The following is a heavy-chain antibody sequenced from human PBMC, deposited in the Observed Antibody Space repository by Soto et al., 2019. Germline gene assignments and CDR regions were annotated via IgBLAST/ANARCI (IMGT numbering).Heavy chain of an antibody. CDR3: AREGSVIAAASTNYFYVTDV. CDR1: GYTFTGYY. Sequence: ASVKVSCKASGYTFTGYYMHWVRQAPGQGLEWMGWINPNSGGTNYAQKFQGWVTMTRDTSISTAYMELSRLRSDDTAVYYCAREGSVIAAASTNYFYVTDVWGKGTTAPVSA. J-gene: IGHJ6*04. CDR2: INPNSGGT. D-gene: IGHD6-13*01. V-gene: IGHV1-2*04.